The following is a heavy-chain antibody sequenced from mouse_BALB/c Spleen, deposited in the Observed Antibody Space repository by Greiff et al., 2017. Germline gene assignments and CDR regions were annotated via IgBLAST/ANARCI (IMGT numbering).Heavy chain of an antibody. CDR2: IDPYNGGT. J-gene: IGHJ4*01. CDR1: GYSFTGYN. Sequence: VQLQQSGPELEKPGASVKISCKASGYSFTGYNMNWVKQSNGKSLEWIGNIDPYNGGTSYNQKFKGKATLTVDKSSSTAYMELLSLTSEDSAVYYCARGGGLGPSYYAMDYWGQGTSVTVSS. CDR3: ARGGGLGPSYYAMDY. D-gene: IGHD4-1*01. V-gene: IGHV1S135*01.